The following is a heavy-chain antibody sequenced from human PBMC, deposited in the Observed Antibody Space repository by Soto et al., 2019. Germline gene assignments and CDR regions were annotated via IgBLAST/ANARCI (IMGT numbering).Heavy chain of an antibody. CDR1: GFSVSTNC. J-gene: IGHJ6*02. Sequence: TGGCLRLSCAVSGFSVSTNCMRWVRQSPGKGLEWVSVLYSCGASYYVDSVKGRFTISRDISTNTVSLHMNSLSAEETAEYICGRVRIVITFAESQYHGMDVWGQGTTVTVSS. V-gene: IGHV3-53*01. D-gene: IGHD3-16*01. CDR2: LYSCGAS. CDR3: GRVRIVITFAESQYHGMDV.